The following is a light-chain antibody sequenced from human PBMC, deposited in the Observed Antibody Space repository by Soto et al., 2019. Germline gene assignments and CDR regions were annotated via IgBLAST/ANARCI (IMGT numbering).Light chain of an antibody. Sequence: EIVLTQSPDTLSLSPGDRATLSCRASQSINNYLAWYQQKPGQAPRLLIYDGSNRATGIPPRFSGSGSGTDFTLTISSLEPEDSAVYYCQQRHMWPITLGQGTRLEIK. CDR2: DGS. V-gene: IGKV3-11*01. CDR1: QSINNY. J-gene: IGKJ5*01. CDR3: QQRHMWPIT.